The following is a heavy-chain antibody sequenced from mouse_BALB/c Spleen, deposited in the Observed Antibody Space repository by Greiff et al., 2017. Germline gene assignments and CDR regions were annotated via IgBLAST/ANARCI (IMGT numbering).Heavy chain of an antibody. Sequence: VQLQQSGAELAKPGASVKMSCKASGYTFTSYWMHWVKQRPGQGLEWIGYINPSTGYTEYNQKFKDKATLTADKSSSTAYMQLSSLTSEDSAVYYCARSYYGSSYVYFDVWGAGTTVTVSS. D-gene: IGHD1-1*01. CDR2: INPSTGYT. CDR1: GYTFTSYW. J-gene: IGHJ1*01. V-gene: IGHV1-7*01. CDR3: ARSYYGSSYVYFDV.